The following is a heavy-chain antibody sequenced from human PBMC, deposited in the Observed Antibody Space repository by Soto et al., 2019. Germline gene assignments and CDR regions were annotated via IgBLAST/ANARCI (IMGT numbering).Heavy chain of an antibody. V-gene: IGHV4-31*03. Sequence: SETLSLTCTVTGGSMTSGDQYRTWIRHRPGEGLEWFGYINHRGSLYYNPSLKSRVSMSVDTSKNQFSLNLSSVTAADTAVYYCARELPQRQGRNMDVWGQGTTVTVSS. D-gene: IGHD1-1*01. CDR2: INHRGSL. CDR1: GGSMTSGDQY. J-gene: IGHJ6*02. CDR3: ARELPQRQGRNMDV.